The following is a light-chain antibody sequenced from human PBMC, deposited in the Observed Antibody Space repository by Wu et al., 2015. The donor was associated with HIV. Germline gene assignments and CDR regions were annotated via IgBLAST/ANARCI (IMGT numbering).Light chain of an antibody. CDR2: DAS. V-gene: IGKV3-11*01. CDR1: QSITVS. CDR3: QQRRNWPVT. J-gene: IGKJ4*01. Sequence: EIVLTQSPATLALSPGERATLSCRASQSITVSLAWYQQTPGQAPRLLIYDASNRATGIPPRFSGSGSGTDFTLTISSLEPEDFAIYYCQQRRNWPVTFGGDRRWRS.